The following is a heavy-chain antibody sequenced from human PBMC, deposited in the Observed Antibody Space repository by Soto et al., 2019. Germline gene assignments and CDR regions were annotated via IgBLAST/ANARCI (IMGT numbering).Heavy chain of an antibody. J-gene: IGHJ6*02. Sequence: GGSLRLSCAASGFTFSSYGMHWVRQAPGKGLEWVAVISYDGSNKYYADSVKGRFTISRDNSKNTLYLQMNSLRAEDTAVYYCSQLSWSYYYYGMDVWGQGTTVTVSS. D-gene: IGHD6-13*01. CDR3: SQLSWSYYYYGMDV. V-gene: IGHV3-30*03. CDR1: GFTFSSYG. CDR2: ISYDGSNK.